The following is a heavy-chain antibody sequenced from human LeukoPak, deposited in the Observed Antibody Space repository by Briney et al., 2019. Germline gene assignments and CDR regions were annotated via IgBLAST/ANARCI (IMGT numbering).Heavy chain of an antibody. V-gene: IGHV4-59*01. CDR2: IYYSGST. Sequence: PSETLSLTCTVSGGSISSYYWSWIRQPPGKGLEWIGYIYYSGSTNYNPSLKSRVTISVDTSKNQFSLKLSSVTAADTAVHYCASNLGGSSQTFDYWGQGTLVTVSS. CDR3: ASNLGGSSQTFDY. D-gene: IGHD3-16*01. J-gene: IGHJ4*02. CDR1: GGSISSYY.